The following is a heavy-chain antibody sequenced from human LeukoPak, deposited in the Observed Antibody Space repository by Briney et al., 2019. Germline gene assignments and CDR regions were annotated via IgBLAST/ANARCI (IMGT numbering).Heavy chain of an antibody. CDR2: IKPHSGST. D-gene: IGHD3-10*01. CDR3: ARVNTWSYPQCFQY. CDR1: DYTFTVNF. Sequence: ASVKVPCKASDYTFTVNFIHWWRQAPGQAREWLAWIKPHSGSTSYAQKFNVRVTMTRDTSIITAYMELSRLTPKDTAVYYCARVNTWSYPQCFQYWGQGNLVPVSS. V-gene: IGHV1-2*02. J-gene: IGHJ1*01.